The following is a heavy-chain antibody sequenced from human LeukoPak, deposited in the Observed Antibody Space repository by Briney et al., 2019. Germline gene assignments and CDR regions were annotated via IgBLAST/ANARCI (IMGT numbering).Heavy chain of an antibody. CDR1: GFIFSTFG. CDR3: ARDRDDYYDSSGYYYD. Sequence: GGSLRLSCVASGFIFSTFGMHWVRQAPGKGLEWVAFISHDGNDKYYADSVKGRFAISRDNAKNSLYLQMNSLRAEDTAVYYCARDRDDYYDSSGYYYDWGQGTLVTVSS. D-gene: IGHD3-22*01. J-gene: IGHJ4*02. V-gene: IGHV3-30*03. CDR2: ISHDGNDK.